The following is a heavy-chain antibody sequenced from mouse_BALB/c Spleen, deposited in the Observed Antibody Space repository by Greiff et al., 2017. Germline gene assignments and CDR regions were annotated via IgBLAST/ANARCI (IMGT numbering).Heavy chain of an antibody. J-gene: IGHJ2*01. CDR1: GFTFSNYW. V-gene: IGHV6-6*02. D-gene: IGHD3-1*01. CDR2: IRLKSNNYAT. Sequence: EVQLVESGGGLVQPGGSMKLSCVASGFTFSNYWMNWVRQSPEKGLEWVAEIRLKSNNYATHYAESVKGRFTISRDDSKSSVYLQMNNLRAEDTGIYYCTVGYFDYWGQGTTLTVSS. CDR3: TVGYFDY.